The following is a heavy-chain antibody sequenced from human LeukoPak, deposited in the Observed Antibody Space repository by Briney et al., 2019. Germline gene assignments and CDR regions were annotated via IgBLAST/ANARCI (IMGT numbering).Heavy chain of an antibody. CDR1: GYTFTTYD. J-gene: IGHJ1*01. D-gene: IGHD5-12*01. CDR3: ASYSGYGK. CDR2: VNPNSGST. Sequence: ASVKVSCKASGYTFTTYDINWVRQATGQGLEWMGWVNPNSGSTGYAQNLQGRVTMTTNTSISTAYMELSSLRSEDTAVYYCASYSGYGKWGQGTPVTVSS. V-gene: IGHV1-8*01.